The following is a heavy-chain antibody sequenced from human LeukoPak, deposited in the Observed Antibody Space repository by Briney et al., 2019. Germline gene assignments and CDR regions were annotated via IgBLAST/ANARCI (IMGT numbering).Heavy chain of an antibody. CDR1: GYTFTSYG. D-gene: IGHD6-19*01. CDR2: ISANNGHT. J-gene: IGHJ4*02. Sequence: ASVKVSCKASGYTFTSYGISWVRQAPGQGLEWMGWISANNGHTNYTQKLQGRVTMTTDTSTSTAYMELSSLRSEDTAVYYCARDLIAVAGEGFDYWGQGTLVTVSS. V-gene: IGHV1-18*01. CDR3: ARDLIAVAGEGFDY.